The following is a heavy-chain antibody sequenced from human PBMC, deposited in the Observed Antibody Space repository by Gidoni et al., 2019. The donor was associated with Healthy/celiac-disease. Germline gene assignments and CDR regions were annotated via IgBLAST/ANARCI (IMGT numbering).Heavy chain of an antibody. Sequence: EVQLVESGGGLIQPGGSLRLSCAASGFTVSSNYLSWVRKDPGKGLEWVSVIYSGGITYYADSVKGRFTISRDNSKNTLYLQMNSLRAEDTAVYYCARGFLEWLLLDYWGQGTLVTVSS. V-gene: IGHV3-53*01. CDR3: ARGFLEWLLLDY. J-gene: IGHJ4*02. CDR1: GFTVSSNY. CDR2: IYSGGIT. D-gene: IGHD3-3*01.